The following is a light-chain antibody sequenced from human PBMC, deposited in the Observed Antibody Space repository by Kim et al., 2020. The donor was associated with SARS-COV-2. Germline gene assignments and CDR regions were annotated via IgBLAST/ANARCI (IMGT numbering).Light chain of an antibody. Sequence: EIVLTHSPGTLSLSPGASAVLSCRASQIIGSTSLAWYHHKPGQAPRLLIYHASSRAPGIPDRFSASWSGTNFTLTISRLEPEDFAVFYCQHHGRSPRTFGGGTKVDIK. CDR2: HAS. CDR3: QHHGRSPRT. J-gene: IGKJ4*01. CDR1: QIIGSTS. V-gene: IGKV3-20*01.